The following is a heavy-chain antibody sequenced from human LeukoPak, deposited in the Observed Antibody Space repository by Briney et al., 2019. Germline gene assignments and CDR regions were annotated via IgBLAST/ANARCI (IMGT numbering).Heavy chain of an antibody. V-gene: IGHV1-69*05. CDR3: ARDSGGIAAAGTVPFFDY. D-gene: IGHD6-13*01. Sequence: SVKVSCKASGGTFSNYDISWVRQAPGQGLEWMGGIIPIFGTSNYAQKFQGRVTMTRDMSTSTVYMELSSLRSEDTAVYYCARDSGGIAAAGTVPFFDYWGQGTLVTVSS. J-gene: IGHJ4*02. CDR2: IIPIFGTS. CDR1: GGTFSNYD.